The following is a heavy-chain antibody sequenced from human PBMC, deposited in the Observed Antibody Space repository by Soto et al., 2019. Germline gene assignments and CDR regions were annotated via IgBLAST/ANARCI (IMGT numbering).Heavy chain of an antibody. Sequence: QVQLQESGPGLVKPSQTLSLTCTVSGGSISSGGYYWSWIRQHPGKALEWIGYIYYSGSTYYNPSLQSRVTISVDTSKSQSALTLSSVAAAATAVYYCARDSSYCSSTSCYTGRYYYGMDVWGQGTTVTVFS. CDR2: IYYSGST. V-gene: IGHV4-31*03. CDR1: GGSISSGGYY. J-gene: IGHJ6*02. CDR3: ARDSSYCSSTSCYTGRYYYGMDV. D-gene: IGHD2-2*02.